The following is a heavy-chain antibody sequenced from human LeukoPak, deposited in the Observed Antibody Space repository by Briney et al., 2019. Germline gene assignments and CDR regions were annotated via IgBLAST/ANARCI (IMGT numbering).Heavy chain of an antibody. CDR3: ARLGGSGSYFYYYYMDV. J-gene: IGHJ6*03. D-gene: IGHD3-10*01. Sequence: PGGSLRLSCAASGFTFSSYEMNWVRQAPGKGLEWVSYISSSGSTIYYADSVKGRFTISRDNAKNSLYLLMNSLRAEDTAVYYCARLGGSGSYFYYYYMDVWGKGTTVTVSS. V-gene: IGHV3-48*03. CDR1: GFTFSSYE. CDR2: ISSSGSTI.